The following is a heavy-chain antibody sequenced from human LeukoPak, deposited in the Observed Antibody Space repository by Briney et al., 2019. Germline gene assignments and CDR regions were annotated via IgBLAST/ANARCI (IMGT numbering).Heavy chain of an antibody. V-gene: IGHV4-59*08. CDR1: GVSISGYY. CDR3: ARHYGP. CDR2: IYYNGVS. J-gene: IGHJ4*02. Sequence: SETLSLTCTVSGVSISGYYWSWIRQPPGKGLEWIAYIYYNGVSNYNPSLKSRVIISVDSSKNQFSLKLNSVTATDTAVYYCARHYGPWGQGTLVTVSS. D-gene: IGHD3-10*01.